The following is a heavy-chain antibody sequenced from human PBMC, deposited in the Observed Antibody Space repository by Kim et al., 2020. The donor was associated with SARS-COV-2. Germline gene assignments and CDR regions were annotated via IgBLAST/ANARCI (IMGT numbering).Heavy chain of an antibody. D-gene: IGHD6-19*01. Sequence: ASVKVSCKASGYTFTGYYMHWVRRAPGQGLEWMGRINPNSGGTNYAQKFQGRVTMTRDTSISTAYMELSRLRSDDTAVYYCASEYSSGWPAYNWFDPWGQGTLVTVSS. J-gene: IGHJ5*02. CDR3: ASEYSSGWPAYNWFDP. CDR1: GYTFTGYY. CDR2: INPNSGGT. V-gene: IGHV1-2*06.